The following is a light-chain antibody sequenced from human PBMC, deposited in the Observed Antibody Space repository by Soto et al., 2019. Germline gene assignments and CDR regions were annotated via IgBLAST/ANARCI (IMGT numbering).Light chain of an antibody. CDR3: QQHASPPLT. J-gene: IGKJ4*01. CDR2: GAS. CDR1: QSVRSNY. Sequence: EIVLTQSPGTLSLSSGERATLSCRASQSVRSNYLAWYQQKPGQAPRLLIYGASSRATGIPDRFGGSGSGTELTLTISRLEPEDLAVYYCQQHASPPLTFGGGPKVPIK. V-gene: IGKV3-20*01.